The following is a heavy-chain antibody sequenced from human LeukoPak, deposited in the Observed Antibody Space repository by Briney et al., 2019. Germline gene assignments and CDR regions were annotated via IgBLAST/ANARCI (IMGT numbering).Heavy chain of an antibody. V-gene: IGHV3-53*04. CDR1: GFIVSNNY. J-gene: IGHJ4*02. D-gene: IGHD2/OR15-2a*01. Sequence: GGSLRLSCAASGFIVSNNYMSWVRQGPGKGLEGVSTIYSGGSTYYADSEKGRFNISRHSSKNTLFLQMDSLRDEDTAMYYCARGPEYSYGHFDYWGQGTLVTVSS. CDR3: ARGPEYSYGHFDY. CDR2: IYSGGST.